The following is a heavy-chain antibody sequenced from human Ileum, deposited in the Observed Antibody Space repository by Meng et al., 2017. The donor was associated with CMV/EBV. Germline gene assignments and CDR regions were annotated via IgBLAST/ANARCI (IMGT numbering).Heavy chain of an antibody. CDR1: GATFSNYH. CDR2: ISSSGGRT. V-gene: IGHV3-23*01. CDR3: AGGGPAIYSPFDP. J-gene: IGHJ5*02. D-gene: IGHD3-16*01. Sequence: CCASGATFSNYHRSWGRQAPGRGLEWVSGISSSGGRTYDADSVKGRFSISRDNSRNTLYLQMMSLRAEDTAVYYCAGGGPAIYSPFDPWGQGTLVTVSS.